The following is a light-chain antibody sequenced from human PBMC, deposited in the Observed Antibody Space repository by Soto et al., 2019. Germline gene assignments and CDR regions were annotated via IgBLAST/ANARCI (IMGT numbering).Light chain of an antibody. V-gene: IGKV3-20*01. J-gene: IGKJ2*01. CDR2: RTS. CDR3: QQYSNSPRT. CDR1: QSVDNGY. Sequence: EILLTQSPGSLSLSPGESATLSCRASQSVDNGYLGWYQQRSGQAPTLLIHRTSRRATGIPDRFTGRGSGTDFTLTTSRLEPEDSAVYFCQQYSNSPRTFGQGTKLEIK.